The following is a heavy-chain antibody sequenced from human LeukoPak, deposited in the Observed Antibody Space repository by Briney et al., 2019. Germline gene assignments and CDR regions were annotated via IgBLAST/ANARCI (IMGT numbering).Heavy chain of an antibody. J-gene: IGHJ4*02. V-gene: IGHV3-33*06. Sequence: RGRSLRLSFATSGFTFSHYGMHWVRQPPGKGRGWVAVIRADGTNRYYGAPVKGRFTISRDNFQRTVYLQMDRLRAEDTAVYYCAKDAQRGFDYSNSLDKWGQGTLVTVSS. CDR2: IRADGTNR. CDR1: GFTFSHYG. CDR3: AKDAQRGFDYSNSLDK. D-gene: IGHD4-11*01.